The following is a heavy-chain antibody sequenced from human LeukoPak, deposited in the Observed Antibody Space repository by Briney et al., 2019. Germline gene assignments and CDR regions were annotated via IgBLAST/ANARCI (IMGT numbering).Heavy chain of an antibody. CDR3: ARAPRGLTTPRRYYYYGMDV. CDR2: FHYSGST. D-gene: IGHD4-11*01. Sequence: SRTLSLTCPVYGASSTVYSWSWIRQLHGKVREWNGEFHYSGSTNYNPSLKSRVTISVDTSKNQFSLKLSSVTAADTAVYYCARAPRGLTTPRRYYYYGMDVWGKGTTVTVSS. V-gene: IGHV4-34*01. CDR1: GASSTVYS. J-gene: IGHJ6*04.